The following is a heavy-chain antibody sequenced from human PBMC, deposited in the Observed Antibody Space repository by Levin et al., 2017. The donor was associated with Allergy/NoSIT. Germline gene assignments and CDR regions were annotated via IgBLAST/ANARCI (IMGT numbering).Heavy chain of an antibody. CDR3: ARFGPYGNFDY. J-gene: IGHJ4*02. CDR2: ISSSGSTI. D-gene: IGHD3-10*01. V-gene: IGHV3-48*03. Sequence: SCAASGFTFSSYEMNWVRQAPGKGLEWVSYISSSGSTIYYADSVKGRFTISRDNAKNSLYLQMNSLRAEDTAVYYCARFGPYGNFDYWGQGTLVTVSS. CDR1: GFTFSSYE.